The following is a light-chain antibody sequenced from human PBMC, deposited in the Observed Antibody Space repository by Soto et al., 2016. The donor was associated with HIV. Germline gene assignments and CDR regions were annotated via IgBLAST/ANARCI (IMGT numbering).Light chain of an antibody. CDR3: QVWHSSSDHWV. CDR2: DDS. Sequence: SYVLTQPPSVSVAPGQTATITCGGDNIGTYSVHWYQQRPGQAPVVVVYDDSDRPSGIPERFSGSNSGNTATLTISRVEAGDEADYYCQVWHSSSDHWVFGGGTKLTV. V-gene: IGLV3-21*02. CDR1: NIGTYS. J-gene: IGLJ3*02.